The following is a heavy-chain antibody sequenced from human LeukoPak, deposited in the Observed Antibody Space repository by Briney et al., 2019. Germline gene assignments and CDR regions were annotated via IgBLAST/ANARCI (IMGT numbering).Heavy chain of an antibody. CDR1: GFTLSSYS. Sequence: AGSLRLSCAASGFTLSSYSMNWVRQAPGKGLEWVSSISSSSSYIYYADSVKGRLTISRDNATHPPYLQMTSLRADDTALYFCVRDRAWESYDYWGQGALVTVSS. CDR3: VRDRAWESYDY. CDR2: ISSSSSYI. V-gene: IGHV3-21*04. D-gene: IGHD1-26*01. J-gene: IGHJ4*02.